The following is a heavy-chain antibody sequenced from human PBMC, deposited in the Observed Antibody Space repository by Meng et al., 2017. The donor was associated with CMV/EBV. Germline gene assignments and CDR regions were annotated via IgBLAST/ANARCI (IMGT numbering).Heavy chain of an antibody. Sequence: GSPLKISCAASGFTFSSYGMHWVRQAPGKGLDWVAFIRYDGSNRYYADSVKGRFTISRDNSKNTLYLQMNSLRPEDTAVYYCAKDAPSYGVSPSHYYYGMDVWGQGTTVTVSS. CDR1: GFTFSSYG. CDR3: AKDAPSYGVSPSHYYYGMDV. D-gene: IGHD4-17*01. V-gene: IGHV3-30*02. J-gene: IGHJ6*02. CDR2: IRYDGSNR.